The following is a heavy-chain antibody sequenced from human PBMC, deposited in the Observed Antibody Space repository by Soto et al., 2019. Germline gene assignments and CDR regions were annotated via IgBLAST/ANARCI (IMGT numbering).Heavy chain of an antibody. CDR1: GFTFSGYA. D-gene: IGHD5-18*01. Sequence: PGGSLRLSCAASGFTFSGYAMHCVRQAPGKGLEWVAVISDDGTNKHYADSVRGRFTISRDNSKNTLYVQMNSLRAEDTAFYYCARGGSSRGLWLGPDYWGQGTQVTVSS. CDR2: ISDDGTNK. J-gene: IGHJ4*02. V-gene: IGHV3-30-3*01. CDR3: ARGGSSRGLWLGPDY.